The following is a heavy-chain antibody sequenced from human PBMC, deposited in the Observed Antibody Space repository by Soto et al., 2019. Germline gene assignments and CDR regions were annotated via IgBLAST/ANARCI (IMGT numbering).Heavy chain of an antibody. Sequence: EVQLVESGGGVVRPGGSLRLSCTASGFTFDHYGMSWVRQGPGKGLEWVATINWDGTSIGYADSVKGRFTISRDNAKNSLYLQMNSLRAEDTASYYCARDLSMTAEPFDCWGQGTLVTVSS. J-gene: IGHJ4*02. V-gene: IGHV3-20*04. CDR1: GFTFDHYG. D-gene: IGHD3-22*01. CDR3: ARDLSMTAEPFDC. CDR2: INWDGTSI.